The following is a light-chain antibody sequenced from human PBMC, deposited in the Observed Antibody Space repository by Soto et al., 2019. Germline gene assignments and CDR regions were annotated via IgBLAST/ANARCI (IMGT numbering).Light chain of an antibody. J-gene: IGKJ4*01. Sequence: ESLLTQSPATLSLSPGERATLSCRASQSVRNFLAWYQQKPGQAPRLLIYDASNRATGIPARFSGSGSGTDFTLTISSLEPEDFAVYYCLQRSNWLPFGGGTKVEIK. CDR1: QSVRNF. CDR3: LQRSNWLP. CDR2: DAS. V-gene: IGKV3-11*01.